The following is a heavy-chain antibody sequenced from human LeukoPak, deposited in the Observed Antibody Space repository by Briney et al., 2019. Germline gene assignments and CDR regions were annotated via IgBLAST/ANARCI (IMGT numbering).Heavy chain of an antibody. CDR3: ARENSGSYREFDY. D-gene: IGHD1-26*01. CDR1: GGSFSGYY. J-gene: IGHJ4*02. Sequence: PSETLSLTCAVYGGSFSGYYWSWIRRPPGKGLEWIGEINHSGSTNYNPSLKSRVTISVDTSKNQFSLKLSSVTAADTAVFYCARENSGSYREFDYWGQGTLVTVSS. CDR2: INHSGST. V-gene: IGHV4-34*01.